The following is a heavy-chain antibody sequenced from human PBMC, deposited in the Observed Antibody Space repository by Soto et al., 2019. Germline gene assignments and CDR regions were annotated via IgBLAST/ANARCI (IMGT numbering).Heavy chain of an antibody. CDR3: ARDIAAAGNYYGMDV. CDR1: GITFSDTW. Sequence: GGSLRLSCAVSGITFSDTWMNWVRQAPGKGLEWVGLFRGKPDSGTTDYAAPVKGRFTISRDNSKNTLYLQMNSLRAEDTAVYYCARDIAAAGNYYGMDVWGQGTTVTVSS. CDR2: FRGKPDSGTT. V-gene: IGHV3-15*01. D-gene: IGHD6-13*01. J-gene: IGHJ6*02.